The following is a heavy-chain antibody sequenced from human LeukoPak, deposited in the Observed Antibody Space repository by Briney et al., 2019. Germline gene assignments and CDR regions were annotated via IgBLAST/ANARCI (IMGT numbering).Heavy chain of an antibody. J-gene: IGHJ4*02. V-gene: IGHV5-51*01. Sequence: GESLKISCKGSGYSFTSYWIGWVRQMPGKGLEWMGSTYPGDSDTRYSPSFQGQVTISADKSISTAYLQWNSLKASDTAMYYCARRHYGSGSYYYDYWGQGTLVTVSS. CDR2: TYPGDSDT. D-gene: IGHD3-10*01. CDR1: GYSFTSYW. CDR3: ARRHYGSGSYYYDY.